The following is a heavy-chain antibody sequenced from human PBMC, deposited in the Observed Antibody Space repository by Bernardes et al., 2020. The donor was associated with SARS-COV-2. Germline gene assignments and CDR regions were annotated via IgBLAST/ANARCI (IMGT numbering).Heavy chain of an antibody. Sequence: SETLSLTCTVSGDSIGGYYWSWIRQPPGMGLEWIGFIYYTGSTNYNPSLKSRVTISVDTSKNQFSLKLNSLRAEDTAVYYCSRQQVVTIDHWGQGTLVTVSS. V-gene: IGHV4-59*08. D-gene: IGHD6-13*01. CDR2: IYYTGST. J-gene: IGHJ4*02. CDR1: GDSIGGYY. CDR3: SRQQVVTIDH.